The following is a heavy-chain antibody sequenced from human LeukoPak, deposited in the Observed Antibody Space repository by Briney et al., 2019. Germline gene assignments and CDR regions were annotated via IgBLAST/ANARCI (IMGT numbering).Heavy chain of an antibody. CDR2: IGIDSGNT. CDR3: ARDHNYAFDN. Sequence: PGGSLRLSCVASGFIFRDYSMNWVRQAPGKGLEWISYIGIDSGNTKYADSVKGRFTISGDNAKNSLYPQMNSLRVEDTAVYYCARDHNYAFDNWGQGTLVTVSS. CDR1: GFIFRDYS. V-gene: IGHV3-48*04. D-gene: IGHD5-24*01. J-gene: IGHJ4*02.